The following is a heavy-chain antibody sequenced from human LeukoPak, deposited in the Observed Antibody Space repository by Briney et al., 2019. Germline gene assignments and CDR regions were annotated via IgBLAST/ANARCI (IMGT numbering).Heavy chain of an antibody. J-gene: IGHJ3*02. CDR2: ISYDGSNK. CDR1: GFTFSSYA. Sequence: PGRSLRLSCAASGFTFSSYAMHWVRQAPGKGLEWVAVISYDGSNKYYADSVKGRFTISRDNAKNSLYLQMNSLRAEDTAVYYCARGIDSSGWYLYAFDIWGQGTMVTVSS. CDR3: ARGIDSSGWYLYAFDI. D-gene: IGHD6-19*01. V-gene: IGHV3-30*04.